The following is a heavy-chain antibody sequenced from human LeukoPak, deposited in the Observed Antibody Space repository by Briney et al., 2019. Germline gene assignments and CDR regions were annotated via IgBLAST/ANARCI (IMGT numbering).Heavy chain of an antibody. J-gene: IGHJ4*02. D-gene: IGHD6-13*01. Sequence: SETLSLTCTVSGGSISSYYWSWIRQPPGKGLEWIGYISYSGSTNYNPSLKSRVTISVDTSKNQFSLKLSSVTAADTAVYYCARAAGPLAAPDFWGQGTPVTVSS. V-gene: IGHV4-59*01. CDR2: ISYSGST. CDR1: GGSISSYY. CDR3: ARAAGPLAAPDF.